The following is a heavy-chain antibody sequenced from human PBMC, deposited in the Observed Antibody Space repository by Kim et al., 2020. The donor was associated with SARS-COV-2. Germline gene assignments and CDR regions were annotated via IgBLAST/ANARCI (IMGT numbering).Heavy chain of an antibody. D-gene: IGHD5-18*01. V-gene: IGHV3-48*03. CDR3: ARVSWIQLWRNYYGMDV. CDR2: ISSSGSTI. Sequence: GGSLRLSCAASGFTFSSYEMNWVRQAPGKGLEWVSYISSSGSTIYYADSVKGRFTLSRDNAKNSLYLKMNSLRAEDTAVYYCARVSWIQLWRNYYGMDVWGQGNTVTVSS. CDR1: GFTFSSYE. J-gene: IGHJ6*02.